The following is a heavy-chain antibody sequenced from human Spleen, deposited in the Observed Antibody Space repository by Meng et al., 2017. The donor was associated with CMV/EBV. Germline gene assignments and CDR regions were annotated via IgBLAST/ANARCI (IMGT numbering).Heavy chain of an antibody. CDR1: GYTFTAHY. CDR3: ARAPVAALFVWNRGKWFDP. D-gene: IGHD6-19*01. J-gene: IGHJ5*02. Sequence: ASVKVSCKASGYTFTAHYFHWVRQAPGQGLEWMGWISVYKGLTHYAQKFQGRVTMTGDTSITTAYMELSNLISDDTAVYYCARAPVAALFVWNRGKWFDPWGQGTLVTVSS. V-gene: IGHV1-2*02. CDR2: ISVYKGLT.